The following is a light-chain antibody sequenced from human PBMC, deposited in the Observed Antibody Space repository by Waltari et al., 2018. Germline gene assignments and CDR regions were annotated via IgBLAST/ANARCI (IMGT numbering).Light chain of an antibody. V-gene: IGKV1-5*03. J-gene: IGKJ3*01. CDR1: QSISTW. CDR3: QQYNTDFFT. CDR2: KAS. Sequence: DIQMTQSPSTLSASVGDRTTITCRASQSISTWLAWYQQKPGKAPNLLIYKASYLESGVPSRFSGSGSGTEFTLTISSLQPDDFATYYCQQYNTDFFTFGPGTKVDIK.